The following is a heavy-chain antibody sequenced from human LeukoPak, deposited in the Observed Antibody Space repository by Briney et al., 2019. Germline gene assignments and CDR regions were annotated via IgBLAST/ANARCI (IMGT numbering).Heavy chain of an antibody. J-gene: IGHJ6*03. V-gene: IGHV3-23*01. Sequence: GGSLRLSCAASGFTFSSYAMSWVRQAPGKGLEWVSDINGSGGSTYYADSVKGRFTISRDNSKNTLYLQMNSLRAEDTAVYYCAKGGEWLVSSAFYYYYMDVWGKGTTVTISS. CDR1: GFTFSSYA. CDR2: INGSGGST. CDR3: AKGGEWLVSSAFYYYYMDV. D-gene: IGHD6-19*01.